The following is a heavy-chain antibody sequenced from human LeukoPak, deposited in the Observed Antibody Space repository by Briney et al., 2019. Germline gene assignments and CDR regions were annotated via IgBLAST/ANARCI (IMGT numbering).Heavy chain of an antibody. Sequence: ASVKVSCKASGGTFTSYDINWVRQATGQGLEWMGWMNPNSGNTGYAQKFQGRVTITRNTSISTAYMELSSLRSEDTAVYYCAREYYYDSSGYYYWFDPWGQGTLVTVSS. J-gene: IGHJ5*02. D-gene: IGHD3-22*01. CDR3: AREYYYDSSGYYYWFDP. V-gene: IGHV1-8*03. CDR2: MNPNSGNT. CDR1: GGTFTSYD.